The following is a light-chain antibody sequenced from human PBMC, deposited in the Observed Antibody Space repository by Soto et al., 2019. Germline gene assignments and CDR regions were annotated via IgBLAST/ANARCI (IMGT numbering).Light chain of an antibody. Sequence: QSVLTQPPSVSTAPGEKVTISCSGSNFNIRYYSVSWYQHLPGIAPKLLISDDNKRPSGIPDRFSGSKSGTSATLGITGLQAGDEAVYYCASWDGSLRGMIFGGGTKLTVL. CDR3: ASWDGSLRGMI. CDR1: NFNIRYYS. CDR2: DDN. V-gene: IGLV1-51*01. J-gene: IGLJ2*01.